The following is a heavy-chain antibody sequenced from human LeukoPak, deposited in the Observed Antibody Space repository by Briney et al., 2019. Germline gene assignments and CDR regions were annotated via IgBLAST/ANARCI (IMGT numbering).Heavy chain of an antibody. CDR1: GFTFSSYS. D-gene: IGHD6-19*01. CDR3: ARGSTYSSGWYTGFDY. V-gene: IGHV3-48*01. J-gene: IGHJ4*02. Sequence: GGSLRLSCAASGFTFSSYSMNWVRQAPGKGLEWISYISETSSFMYYADSVKGRFTISRDNAKNSLYLQMSSLRAEDTAVYYCARGSTYSSGWYTGFDYWGQGTLVTVSS. CDR2: ISETSSFM.